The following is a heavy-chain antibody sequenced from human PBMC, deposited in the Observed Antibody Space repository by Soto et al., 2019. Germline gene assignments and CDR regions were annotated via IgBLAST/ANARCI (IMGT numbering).Heavy chain of an antibody. V-gene: IGHV3-30-3*01. Sequence: QVQLVESGGGVVQPGRSLRLSCAASGFTFSSYAMHWVRQAPGKGLEWVAVISYDGSNKYYADSVKGRFTISRDNSKNALHPKINSLGAEETAVYYCAREIKTWIPYGPDYYYYGMDVWGQGTTVTVSS. CDR2: ISYDGSNK. D-gene: IGHD4-17*01. CDR3: AREIKTWIPYGPDYYYYGMDV. CDR1: GFTFSSYA. J-gene: IGHJ6*02.